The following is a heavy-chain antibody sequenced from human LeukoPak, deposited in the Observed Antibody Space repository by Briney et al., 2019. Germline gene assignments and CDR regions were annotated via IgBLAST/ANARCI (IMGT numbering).Heavy chain of an antibody. V-gene: IGHV3-23*01. Sequence: PGGSLRLSCAASGFTFNYYAMSWVRQAPGKGLEWVSGISDNEGKTYYTDSVKGRFTISRDNTKNTVYLQMNILRADDTAVYFCARPASYIPHWGQGTLVTVSS. CDR1: GFTFNYYA. CDR3: ARPASYIPH. J-gene: IGHJ4*02. D-gene: IGHD5-18*01. CDR2: ISDNEGKT.